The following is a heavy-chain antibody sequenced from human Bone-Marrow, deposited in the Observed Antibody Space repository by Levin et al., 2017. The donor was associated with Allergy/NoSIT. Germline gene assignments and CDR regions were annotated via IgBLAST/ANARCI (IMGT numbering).Heavy chain of an antibody. J-gene: IGHJ4*02. D-gene: IGHD1-26*01. CDR1: GFTFSSFD. CDR2: ISGSGIQT. Sequence: QSGGSLRLSCAASGFTFSSFDMSWVRQTPGKGLEWVSRISGSGIQTYPDSVKGRFTISRDNSKNTLYLQMNSLKAEDTAVYYCTRERSGWERRFDSWGQGTLVTVSS. CDR3: TRERSGWERRFDS. V-gene: IGHV3-23*01.